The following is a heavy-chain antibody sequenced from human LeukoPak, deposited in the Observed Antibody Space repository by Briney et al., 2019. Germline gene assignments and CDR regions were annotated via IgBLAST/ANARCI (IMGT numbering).Heavy chain of an antibody. J-gene: IGHJ6*02. CDR3: AKVSEPKYYYYYGMDV. V-gene: IGHV3-23*01. CDR1: GFTFSSYA. CDR2: ISGRGGST. D-gene: IGHD1-26*01. Sequence: GGSLRLSCAASGFTFSSYAMSWVRQAPGKGLEWVSAISGRGGSTYYADSVKGRFTISRDNSKNTLYLQMNSLRAEDTAVYYCAKVSEPKYYYYYGMDVWGQGTTVTVSS.